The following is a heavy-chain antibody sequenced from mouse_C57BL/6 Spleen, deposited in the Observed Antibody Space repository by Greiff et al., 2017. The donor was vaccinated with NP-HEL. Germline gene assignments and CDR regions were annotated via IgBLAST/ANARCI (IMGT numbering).Heavy chain of an antibody. V-gene: IGHV2-9-1*01. Sequence: VQLQESGPGLVAPSQSLSITCTVSGFSLTSYAISWVRQPPGKGLEWLGVIWTGGGTNYNSALKSRLSISKDNSKSQVFLKMNSLQTDDTARYFCARNSRDGYFYWYFDVWGTGTTVTVSS. J-gene: IGHJ1*03. CDR3: ARNSRDGYFYWYFDV. D-gene: IGHD2-3*01. CDR1: GFSLTSYA. CDR2: IWTGGGT.